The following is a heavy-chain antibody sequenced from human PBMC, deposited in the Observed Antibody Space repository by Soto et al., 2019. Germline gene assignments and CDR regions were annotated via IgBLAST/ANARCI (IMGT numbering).Heavy chain of an antibody. V-gene: IGHV1-69*06. CDR1: GGTFNGYG. D-gene: IGHD3-10*01. CDR3: SRGVSNSGAYYTGPSAYDL. Sequence: QVQLVQSGAVVKKPGSSVEVSCKASGGTFNGYGISWVRQAPGQGLEWMGGTVPVFDTSKYAPRFQGRVTITADKSTSTAYMGLSSVRSEDTAIYFFSRGVSNSGAYYTGPSAYDLWGQGTLVIVSS. J-gene: IGHJ3*01. CDR2: TVPVFDTS.